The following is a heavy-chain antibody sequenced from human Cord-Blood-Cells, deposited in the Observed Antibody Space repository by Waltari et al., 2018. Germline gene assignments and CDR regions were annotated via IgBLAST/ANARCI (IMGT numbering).Heavy chain of an antibody. CDR3: ARSPFAIYYFDY. Sequence: QLQLQESGPGLVKPSETLSLTCTVSGGSISSSSYYWGWIRQPPGKGLEWIGSIYYSGGTYYNPSLKSGVTISVDTSKDQFSLKLSSVTAADTAVYYCARSPFAIYYFDYWGQGTLVTVSS. CDR2: IYYSGGT. CDR1: GGSISSSSYY. V-gene: IGHV4-39*01. D-gene: IGHD3-9*01. J-gene: IGHJ4*02.